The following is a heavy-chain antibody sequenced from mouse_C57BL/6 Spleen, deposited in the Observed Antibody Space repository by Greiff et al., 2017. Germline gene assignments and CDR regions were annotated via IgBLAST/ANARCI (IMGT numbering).Heavy chain of an antibody. CDR1: GYTFTSYT. D-gene: IGHD2-4*01. CDR3: ARSRGYDYDGFAY. Sequence: VQGVESGAELARPGASVKMSCKASGYTFTSYTMHWVKQRPGQGLEWIGYINPSSGYTKYNQKFKDKATLTADKSSSTAYMQLSSLTSEDSAVYYCARSRGYDYDGFAYWGQGTLVTVSA. V-gene: IGHV1-4*01. J-gene: IGHJ3*01. CDR2: INPSSGYT.